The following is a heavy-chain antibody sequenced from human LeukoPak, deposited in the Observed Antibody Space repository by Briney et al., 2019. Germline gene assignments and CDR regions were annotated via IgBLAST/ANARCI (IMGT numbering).Heavy chain of an antibody. CDR3: ARDHLNTAIDY. J-gene: IGHJ4*02. D-gene: IGHD5-18*01. Sequence: GGSPRLSCAASGFTFSSYGMHWVRQAPGKGLEWVAVIWYDGSNKHYADSVKGRFTISRDNSKNTLYLQMNSLRAEDTAVYYCARDHLNTAIDYWGQGTLVTVSS. CDR2: IWYDGSNK. CDR1: GFTFSSYG. V-gene: IGHV3-33*01.